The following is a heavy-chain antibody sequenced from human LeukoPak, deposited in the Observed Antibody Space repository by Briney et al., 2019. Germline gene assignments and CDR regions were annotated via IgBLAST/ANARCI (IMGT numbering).Heavy chain of an antibody. CDR1: GFTFSSYS. D-gene: IGHD1-26*01. V-gene: IGHV3-21*01. CDR2: ISSSSSYI. Sequence: NAGGSLRLSCAASGFTFSSYSMNWVRQAPGKGLEWVSSISSSSSYIYYADSVKGRFTISRDNAKNSLYLQMNSLRAEDTAVYYCARTGGGSYHGAFDIWGQGTMVTVSS. J-gene: IGHJ3*02. CDR3: ARTGGGSYHGAFDI.